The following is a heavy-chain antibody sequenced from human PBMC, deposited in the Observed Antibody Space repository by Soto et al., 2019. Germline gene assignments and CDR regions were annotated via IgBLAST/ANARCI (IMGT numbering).Heavy chain of an antibody. V-gene: IGHV3-33*01. D-gene: IGHD3-22*01. CDR2: IWYDGSNK. CDR3: ARDAYISGYENIDY. J-gene: IGHJ4*02. Sequence: QVQLVESGGGVVQPGRSLRLSCAASGFTFSDYGMHWVRQAPGKGLEWVAVIWYDGSNKYYADSVKGRITVSRDNSENTLYREMNSLRPEETAVYYCARDAYISGYENIDYWGQGTLVTVSS. CDR1: GFTFSDYG.